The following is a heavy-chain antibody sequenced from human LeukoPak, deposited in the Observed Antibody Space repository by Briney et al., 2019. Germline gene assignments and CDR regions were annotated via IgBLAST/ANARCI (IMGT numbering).Heavy chain of an antibody. CDR2: INLSGGST. V-gene: IGHV1-46*01. CDR1: GYTFTTYY. D-gene: IGHD2-15*01. Sequence: SVKVSCKASGYTFTTYYMHWVRQPPGRGLEWMGIINLSGGSTTYAQKFQGRGIITRETTTSTVHMELSSLRSDDTAVYYCATLMSMEVAPFDYWGQGTLVTVSS. CDR3: ATLMSMEVAPFDY. J-gene: IGHJ4*02.